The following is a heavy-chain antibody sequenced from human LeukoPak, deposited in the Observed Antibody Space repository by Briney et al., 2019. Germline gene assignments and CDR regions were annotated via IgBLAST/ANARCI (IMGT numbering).Heavy chain of an antibody. D-gene: IGHD3-9*01. V-gene: IGHV3-9*01. CDR1: GFTFDDYA. J-gene: IGHJ4*02. Sequence: GRSLRLSCAASGFTFDDYAMHWVRQAPGKGLEWVSGISWNSGSIGYADSVKGRFTISRDNAKNSLYLQVNSLRAEDTALYYCAKDNHDILTGYFDYWGQGTLVTVSS. CDR3: AKDNHDILTGYFDY. CDR2: ISWNSGSI.